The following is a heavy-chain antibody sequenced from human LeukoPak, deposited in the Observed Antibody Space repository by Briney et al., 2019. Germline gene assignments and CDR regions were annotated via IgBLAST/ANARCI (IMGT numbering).Heavy chain of an antibody. J-gene: IGHJ4*02. CDR3: ARWEEQPDDY. V-gene: IGHV3-21*01. CDR2: ISSGSSYI. Sequence: GGSLRLSCVASGFTFSSNSMNWVLQAPGKGLEWVSSISSGSSYIYYADSVKGRFTISRDNAKNPLYLQMNSLRVEDTAVYYCARWEEQPDDYWGQGTLVTVSS. CDR1: GFTFSSNS. D-gene: IGHD1-26*01.